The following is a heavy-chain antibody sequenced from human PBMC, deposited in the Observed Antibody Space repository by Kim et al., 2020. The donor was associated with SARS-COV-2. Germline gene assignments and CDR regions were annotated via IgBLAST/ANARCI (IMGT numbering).Heavy chain of an antibody. J-gene: IGHJ4*02. V-gene: IGHV3-9*01. D-gene: IGHD2-2*01. CDR2: ISWNSGYI. CDR1: GFTFDYYA. CDR3: TKNTRDCTRTDCCPTHYFDY. Sequence: GGSLRLSCSGSGFTFDYYAMHWVRQAPGKALEWVAGISWNSGYICYAASVSGRFTISKETANQSLSLQMNNLRPEDTAFYFCTKNTRDCTRTDCCPTHYFDYWGPGILVTVSS.